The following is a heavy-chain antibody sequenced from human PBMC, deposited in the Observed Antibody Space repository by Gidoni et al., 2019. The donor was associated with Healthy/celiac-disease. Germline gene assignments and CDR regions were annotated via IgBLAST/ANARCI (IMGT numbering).Heavy chain of an antibody. CDR2: INPNSGGT. D-gene: IGHD2-2*01. J-gene: IGHJ3*02. CDR1: GYTFTGYY. V-gene: IGHV1-2*02. Sequence: QVQLVQSGAEVKKPGASVKVSCKASGYTFTGYYMHWVRQAPGQGLEWMGWINPNSGGTNYAQKFQGRVTMTRDTSISTAYMELSRLRSDDTAVYYCARDRSFVVVPAVSDAFDIWGQGTMVTVSS. CDR3: ARDRSFVVVPAVSDAFDI.